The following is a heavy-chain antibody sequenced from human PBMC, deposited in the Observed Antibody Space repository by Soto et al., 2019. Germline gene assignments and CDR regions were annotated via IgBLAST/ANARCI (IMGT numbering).Heavy chain of an antibody. CDR3: AHSPSLRYFAWFAARDAFDI. CDR2: IYWDDDK. J-gene: IGHJ3*02. D-gene: IGHD3-9*01. Sequence: QITLKESGPTLVKPTQTLTLTCTFSGFSLSTSGVGVGWIRQPPGKALEWLALIYWDDDKRYSPSLKSRLTIPKDTSKTQVVLTMNTMDPVDTAPYYCAHSPSLRYFAWFAARDAFDIWGQGTMVTVSS. CDR1: GFSLSTSGVG. V-gene: IGHV2-5*02.